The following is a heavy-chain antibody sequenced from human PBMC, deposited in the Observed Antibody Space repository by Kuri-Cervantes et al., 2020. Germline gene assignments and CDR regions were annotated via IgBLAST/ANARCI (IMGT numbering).Heavy chain of an antibody. D-gene: IGHD3-9*01. CDR3: ARETYDILTGYYGNYYYYMDV. J-gene: IGHJ6*03. V-gene: IGHV1-69*13. Sequence: SVKVSCKASGGTFSSYVISWVRQAPGQGLEWMGGIIPIFGTANYAQKFQGRVTITADESTSTAYMELSSLRSEDTAVYYCARETYDILTGYYGNYYYYMDVWGKGTTVTVSS. CDR2: IIPIFGTA. CDR1: GGTFSSYV.